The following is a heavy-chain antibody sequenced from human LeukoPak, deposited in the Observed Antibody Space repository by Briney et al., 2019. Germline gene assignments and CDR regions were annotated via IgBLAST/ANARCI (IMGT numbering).Heavy chain of an antibody. D-gene: IGHD3-22*01. CDR1: GFTFSSYA. CDR2: ISGSGGST. Sequence: GGSLRLSCAASGFTFSSYAMSWVRQASGKGLEWVSAISGSGGSTYYADSVKGRFTISRDNSKNTLYLQMNSLRAEDTAVYYCARATYDSSGYYRYYFDYWGQGTLVTVSS. J-gene: IGHJ4*02. CDR3: ARATYDSSGYYRYYFDY. V-gene: IGHV3-23*01.